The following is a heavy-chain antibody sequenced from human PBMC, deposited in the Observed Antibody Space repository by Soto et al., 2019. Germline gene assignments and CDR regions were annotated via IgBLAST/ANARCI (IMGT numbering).Heavy chain of an antibody. Sequence: PGWSLRLSCAASGVTFSIYAMSGFGHAPGKGLEGVSAISGSGGSTYYADSVKGRLTISRDNSKNTLYLQMSSLRAEDTAVYYCAKSGSGRYYYYMDVWGKGTTVTVSS. CDR1: GVTFSIYA. CDR3: AKSGSGRYYYYMDV. V-gene: IGHV3-23*01. CDR2: ISGSGGST. J-gene: IGHJ6*03. D-gene: IGHD3-10*01.